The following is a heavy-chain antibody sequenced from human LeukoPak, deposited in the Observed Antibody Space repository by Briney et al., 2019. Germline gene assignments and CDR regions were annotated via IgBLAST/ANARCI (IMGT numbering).Heavy chain of an antibody. V-gene: IGHV1-46*01. D-gene: IGHD2-15*01. CDR3: ARVASGGAFDY. Sequence: GASVKVSCKASGCTFTSYYMHWVRQAPGQGLEWMGIINPSGGSTSYAQKFQGRVTMTRDMSTSTVYMELSSLRSEDTAVYYCARVASGGAFDYWGQGTLVAVSS. CDR1: GCTFTSYY. CDR2: INPSGGST. J-gene: IGHJ4*02.